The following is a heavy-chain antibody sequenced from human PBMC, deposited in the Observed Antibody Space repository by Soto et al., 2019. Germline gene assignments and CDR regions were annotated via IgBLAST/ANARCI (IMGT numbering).Heavy chain of an antibody. J-gene: IGHJ6*02. CDR1: GGSISSSSYY. Sequence: TETLSLTCTVSGGSISSSSYYWGRIRQPPGKGLEWIGSIYYSGSTYYNPSLKSRVTISVDTSKNQFSLKLSSVTAADTAVYYCAMVYVSGSYYYYYGMDVWGQGTTVTVSS. CDR3: AMVYVSGSYYYYYGMDV. V-gene: IGHV4-39*01. D-gene: IGHD3-10*01. CDR2: IYYSGST.